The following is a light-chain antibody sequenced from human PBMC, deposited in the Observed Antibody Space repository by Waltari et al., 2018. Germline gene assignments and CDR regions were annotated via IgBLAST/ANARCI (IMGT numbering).Light chain of an antibody. J-gene: IGKJ4*01. CDR3: QQYGSSPLT. CDR1: QIVSSSY. Sequence: EIVLTQSPGTLSLSPGERATLSCRASQIVSSSYLAWYKQKPGQAPRLLIYGASSRAIGIPDRFSGSGSGTDFTLTISRLEPEDFAVYYCQQYGSSPLTFGGGTKVEIK. V-gene: IGKV3-20*01. CDR2: GAS.